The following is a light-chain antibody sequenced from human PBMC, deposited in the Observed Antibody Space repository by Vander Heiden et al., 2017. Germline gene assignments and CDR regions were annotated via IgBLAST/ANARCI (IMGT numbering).Light chain of an antibody. CDR2: KAS. CDR3: QQENSYPWT. J-gene: IGKJ1*01. V-gene: IGKV1-5*03. CDR1: QSINNW. Sequence: DIQMTQSPSTLSAFIGDRVTITCRASQSINNWLAWYQQKPGKAPKLLIYKASSLESGVPSRFSGSGSGTEFTLTISRLRPDDFATYYCQQENSYPWTFGQGTKVDLK.